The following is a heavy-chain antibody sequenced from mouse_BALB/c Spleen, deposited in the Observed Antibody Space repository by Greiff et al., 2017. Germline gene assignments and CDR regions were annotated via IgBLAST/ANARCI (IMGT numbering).Heavy chain of an antibody. CDR3: ARVVY. CDR1: GFTFSSYG. V-gene: IGHV5-6-3*01. Sequence: EVHLVESGGGLVQPGGSLKLSCAASGFTFSSYGMSWVRQTPDKRLELVATINSNGGSTYYPDSVKGRFTISRDNAKNTLYLQMSSLKSEDTAMYYCARVVYWGQGTSVTVSS. J-gene: IGHJ4*01. CDR2: INSNGGST.